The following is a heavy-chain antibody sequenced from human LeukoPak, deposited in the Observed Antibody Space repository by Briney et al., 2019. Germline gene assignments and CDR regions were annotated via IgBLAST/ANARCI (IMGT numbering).Heavy chain of an antibody. CDR3: AKDGRAYSSGWLYYFDY. CDR2: ISGSGGST. V-gene: IGHV3-23*01. J-gene: IGHJ4*02. D-gene: IGHD6-19*01. CDR1: GFTFSSYA. Sequence: GGSLRLSCAASGFTFSSYAMSWVRQAPGKGLEWVSAISGSGGSTNYADSVKGRFTISRDNSKNTLYLQMNSLRAEDTAVYYCAKDGRAYSSGWLYYFDYWGQGTLVTVSS.